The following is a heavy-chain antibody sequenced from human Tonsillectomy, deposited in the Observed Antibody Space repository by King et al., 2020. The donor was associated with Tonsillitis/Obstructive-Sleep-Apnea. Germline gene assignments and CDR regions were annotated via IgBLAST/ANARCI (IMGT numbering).Heavy chain of an antibody. V-gene: IGHV1-46*01. CDR2: INPSGGST. CDR1: GYTFTSYY. CDR3: ESTRSSSGWVGRGGYYDGMDV. J-gene: IGHJ6*02. Sequence: VQLVESGAEVKKPGASVKVSCKASGYTFTSYYMHWVRQAPGQGLDWMGIINPSGGSTSYTQKFQGRVTMTRDTTTSTVYMELRSLRAADTAVFYCESTRSSSGWVGRGGYYDGMDVWGQGTTVTVSS. D-gene: IGHD6-25*01.